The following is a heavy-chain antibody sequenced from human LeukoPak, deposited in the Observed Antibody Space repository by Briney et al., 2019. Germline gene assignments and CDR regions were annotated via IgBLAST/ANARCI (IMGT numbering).Heavy chain of an antibody. Sequence: ASVKVSCKASGYAFTTYGFSWVRQAPGQGLEWVGWITPYNGDTNYAEKVQGRVTMTTDTSTRTAYMELRSLRSDDTAVYYCARGGYSYGYMGYSDYWGQGTLVTVSS. CDR3: ARGGYSYGYMGYSDY. CDR2: ITPYNGDT. J-gene: IGHJ4*02. CDR1: GYAFTTYG. V-gene: IGHV1-18*01. D-gene: IGHD5-18*01.